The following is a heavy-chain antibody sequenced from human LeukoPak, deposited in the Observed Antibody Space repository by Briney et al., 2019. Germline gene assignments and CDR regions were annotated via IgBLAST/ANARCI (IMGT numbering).Heavy chain of an antibody. Sequence: GGSLRLSCAASDFTFSSYWMHWVRQAPGEGLVWVSRISGDESSTNYADSVKGRFTISRDNARNTLFLQMNSLRAEDTAVYYCAREGGSFLRYFDSWGQGTLVTVSS. CDR3: AREGGSFLRYFDS. D-gene: IGHD1-26*01. CDR2: ISGDESST. J-gene: IGHJ4*02. V-gene: IGHV3-74*01. CDR1: DFTFSSYW.